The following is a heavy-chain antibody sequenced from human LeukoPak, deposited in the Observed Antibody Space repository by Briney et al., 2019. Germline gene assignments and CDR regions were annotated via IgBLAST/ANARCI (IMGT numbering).Heavy chain of an antibody. D-gene: IGHD6-19*01. J-gene: IGHJ5*02. CDR2: ISSSGSTI. CDR1: GFTFSSYE. CDR3: ARGRVAGPSWFDP. Sequence: QAGGSLRLSCAASGFTFSSYEMNWVRQAPGKGLEWVSYISSSGSTIYYADSVKGRFTISRDNAKNSLYLQMNSLRAEDTAVYYCARGRVAGPSWFDPWGRGTLVTVSS. V-gene: IGHV3-48*03.